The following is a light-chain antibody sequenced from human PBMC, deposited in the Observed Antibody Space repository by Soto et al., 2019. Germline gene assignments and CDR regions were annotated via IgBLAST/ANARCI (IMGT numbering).Light chain of an antibody. CDR2: GAS. CDR1: QSVSSSY. Sequence: EIVLTQSPGTLSLSPGDRVTLSCRASQSVSSSYLAWYQQKPGQAPRLLIYGASIRATGIPDRLSGSGSGTDFTLTISRLEPEDFAVYFCQNYSSSPRAYSFGQGTKLEI. CDR3: QNYSSSPRAYS. J-gene: IGKJ2*01. V-gene: IGKV3-20*01.